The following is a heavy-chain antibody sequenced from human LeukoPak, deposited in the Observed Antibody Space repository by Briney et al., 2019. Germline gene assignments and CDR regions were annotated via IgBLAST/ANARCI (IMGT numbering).Heavy chain of an antibody. D-gene: IGHD3-22*01. CDR3: ARHYYDRSDSYSFDY. CDR1: GVSISGYY. J-gene: IGHJ4*02. V-gene: IGHV4-59*08. CDR2: IFSSGST. Sequence: SETLSLTCTVPGVSISGYYWSWIRQPPGKGLEWIGYIFSSGSTNYNPSLKSRVTISEDTSVNQFSLKLSSVTAADTAVYYCARHYYDRSDSYSFDYWGQGTLVTVSS.